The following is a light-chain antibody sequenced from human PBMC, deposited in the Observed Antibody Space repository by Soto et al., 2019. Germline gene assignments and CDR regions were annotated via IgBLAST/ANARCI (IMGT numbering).Light chain of an antibody. CDR3: SSYTISSTYV. J-gene: IGLJ1*01. Sequence: QSVLTQPPSVSVSPGQSVAISCTGTSSDVGSYNRVSWYQQPPGTAPKLMIYDVNNRPSAVPDRFSGSTSGNTASLTISGLQAEDEADYYCSSYTISSTYVFGTGTKVTVL. CDR1: SSDVGSYNR. V-gene: IGLV2-18*02. CDR2: DVN.